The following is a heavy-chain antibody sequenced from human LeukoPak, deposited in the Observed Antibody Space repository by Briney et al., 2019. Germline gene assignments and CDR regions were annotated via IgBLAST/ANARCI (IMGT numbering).Heavy chain of an antibody. CDR1: GFTFSSYA. Sequence: GGSLRLSCAASGFTFSSYAMSWVRQAPGKGLQWVSVISGSGGSTYYADSVKGRFTISRDNSKNTLYLQMNSLRAEDTAVYYCARASGSYHHFDYWGQGTLVTVSS. CDR3: ARASGSYHHFDY. V-gene: IGHV3-23*01. CDR2: ISGSGGST. D-gene: IGHD1-26*01. J-gene: IGHJ4*02.